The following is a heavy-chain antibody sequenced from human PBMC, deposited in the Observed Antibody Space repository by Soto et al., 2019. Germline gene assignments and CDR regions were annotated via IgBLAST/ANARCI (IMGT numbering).Heavy chain of an antibody. D-gene: IGHD3-10*01. CDR2: IYSGGST. Sequence: EVQLVESGGGLVQPGGSLRLSCAASGVTVSSNYMSWVRQAPGKGLVWVSVIYSGGSTYYADSVKGRFTISRDNSKNTLYLPMNSLRAEDTAVYYCARDFYYHGSGTMGGYFDYWGQGTLVTVSS. CDR1: GVTVSSNY. J-gene: IGHJ4*02. CDR3: ARDFYYHGSGTMGGYFDY. V-gene: IGHV3-66*01.